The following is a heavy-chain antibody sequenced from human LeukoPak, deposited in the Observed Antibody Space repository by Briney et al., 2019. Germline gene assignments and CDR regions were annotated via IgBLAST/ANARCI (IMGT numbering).Heavy chain of an antibody. D-gene: IGHD6-25*01. Sequence: SETLSLTCTVSGGSISSSSYYWGWIRQPPGKGLEWIGNTYYGGDTYYNPSLKSRVTISVDTSKNQFSLELNFVTAADTAVYYCAAAFDYWGQGILVTVSS. CDR2: TYYGGDT. V-gene: IGHV4-39*01. CDR1: GGSISSSSYY. CDR3: AAAFDY. J-gene: IGHJ4*02.